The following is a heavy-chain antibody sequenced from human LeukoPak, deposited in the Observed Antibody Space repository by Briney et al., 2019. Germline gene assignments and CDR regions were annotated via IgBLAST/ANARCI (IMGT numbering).Heavy chain of an antibody. CDR2: IYHSGNT. CDR3: ARGSKDIVAVPAATYYYYMDV. V-gene: IGHV4-38-2*02. J-gene: IGHJ6*03. CDR1: GYSLRSGYY. D-gene: IGHD2-2*01. Sequence: SETLSLTCTVSGYSLRSGYYWGWIRQPPGKGLEWIGSIYHSGNTYYNPSLKSRVTISVDTSKNQFSLKASSVTAADTAVYYCARGSKDIVAVPAATYYYYMDVWGKGTTVTVSS.